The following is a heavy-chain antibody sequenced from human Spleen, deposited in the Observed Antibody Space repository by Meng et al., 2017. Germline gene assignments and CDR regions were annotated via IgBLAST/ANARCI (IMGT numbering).Heavy chain of an antibody. D-gene: IGHD1/OR15-1a*01. Sequence: GESLKISCAASGLNLTNAWINWVRQGPGKGLEWVGRVRCKAGGGTIDYSAPVKGRFIISRDDSRNTVYLQMNTLQTDDTAVYYCTAGTGWGQGALVTVSS. CDR2: VRCKAGGGTI. CDR1: GLNLTNAW. J-gene: IGHJ4*02. CDR3: TAGTG. V-gene: IGHV3-15*01.